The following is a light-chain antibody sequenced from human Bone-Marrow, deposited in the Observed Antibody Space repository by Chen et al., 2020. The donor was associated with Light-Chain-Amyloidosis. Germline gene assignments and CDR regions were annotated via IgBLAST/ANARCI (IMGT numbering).Light chain of an antibody. CDR2: AAS. Sequence: DIQLTQSPSFLSASIGDRVTITCRASYGISSHLAWYQQQPGEAPKLLIYAASTLHSGVPSRFSSSGSGTEFTLTISRLQSEDFATYYCQQLHGYPITFGQGTRLEIK. CDR1: YGISSH. CDR3: QQLHGYPIT. J-gene: IGKJ5*01. V-gene: IGKV1-9*01.